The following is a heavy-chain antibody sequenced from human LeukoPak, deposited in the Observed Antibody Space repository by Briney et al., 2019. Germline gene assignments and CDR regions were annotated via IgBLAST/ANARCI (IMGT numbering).Heavy chain of an antibody. D-gene: IGHD1-1*01. J-gene: IGHJ3*02. Sequence: SETLSLTCTVSGGSISSYYWSWIRQPPGKGLEWIGYIYYSGNTHYNPSLKSRVTISVDMSKKQLSLKLTSVTAADTAVYYCARGPKRRAFEIWGQGTLVTVSS. CDR3: ARGPKRRAFEI. CDR1: GGSISSYY. CDR2: IYYSGNT. V-gene: IGHV4-59*01.